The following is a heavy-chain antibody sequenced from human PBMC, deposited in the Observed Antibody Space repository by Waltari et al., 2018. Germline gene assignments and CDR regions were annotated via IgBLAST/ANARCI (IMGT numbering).Heavy chain of an antibody. Sequence: QVQLQQWGAGLLKPSETLSLTCAAHGGPFSGYYWSWIRQPPGKGLEWLGEINHSGSTNYNPSLKSRFTISVDTSKNQFSLKLSSVTAADTAVYYCARGFATMVRGVIALGRWFDPWGQGTLVTVSS. J-gene: IGHJ5*02. CDR1: GGPFSGYY. CDR3: ARGFATMVRGVIALGRWFDP. V-gene: IGHV4-34*01. CDR2: INHSGST. D-gene: IGHD3-10*01.